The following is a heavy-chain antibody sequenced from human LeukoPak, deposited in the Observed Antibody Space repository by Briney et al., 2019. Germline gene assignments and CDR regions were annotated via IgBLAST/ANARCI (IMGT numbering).Heavy chain of an antibody. J-gene: IGHJ4*02. Sequence: ASVKVSCKASGYTFTDYYMHWVRQAPGKGLEWMGWINPYSGGTKNAQKFQGRVTMTRDASASTAYMDLSRLTFDHTAFYYCARGDIYGDYVWWGQGTLVTVTS. D-gene: IGHD4-17*01. CDR1: GYTFTDYY. CDR3: ARGDIYGDYVW. CDR2: INPYSGGT. V-gene: IGHV1-2*02.